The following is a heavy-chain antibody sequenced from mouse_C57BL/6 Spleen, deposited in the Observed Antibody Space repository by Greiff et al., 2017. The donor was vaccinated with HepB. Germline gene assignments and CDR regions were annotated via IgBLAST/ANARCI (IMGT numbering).Heavy chain of an antibody. J-gene: IGHJ2*01. Sequence: VQLKESGGGLVQPGGSLKLSCAASGFTFSDYYMYWVRQTPEKRLEWVAYISNGGGSTYYPDTVKGRFTISRDNAKNTLYLQMSRLKSEDTAMYYCARRSTGYFDYWGQGTTLTVSS. D-gene: IGHD1-1*01. CDR2: ISNGGGST. CDR3: ARRSTGYFDY. V-gene: IGHV5-12*01. CDR1: GFTFSDYY.